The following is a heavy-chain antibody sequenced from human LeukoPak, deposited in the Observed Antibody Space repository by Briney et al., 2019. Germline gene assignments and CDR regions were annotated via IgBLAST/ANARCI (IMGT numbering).Heavy chain of an antibody. V-gene: IGHV3-74*01. Sequence: GGSLRLSCAASGFTFSTYWMHWVRQAPGKGLLWVSRINTNGSITNYADSVKGRFTISRDNAKNTLYLQMNSLRSEDTAVYYCARVPPSVGEATSEYFQDWGQGTLVTVSS. CDR1: GFTFSTYW. J-gene: IGHJ1*01. CDR2: INTNGSIT. CDR3: ARVPPSVGEATSEYFQD. D-gene: IGHD1-26*01.